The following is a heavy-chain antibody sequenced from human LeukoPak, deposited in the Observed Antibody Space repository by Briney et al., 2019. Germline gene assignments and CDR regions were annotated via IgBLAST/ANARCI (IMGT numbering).Heavy chain of an antibody. V-gene: IGHV3-23*01. CDR1: GFTFSSYA. CDR2: IGASGDST. D-gene: IGHD6-19*01. CDR3: ARDVYSSGWIYYYYYYMDV. Sequence: GGSLRLSCAASGFTFSSYAMSWVRQAPGKGLEWVSGIGASGDSTYYADSVKGRFTISRDNSKNTLYLQMNSLRAEDTALYYCARDVYSSGWIYYYYYYMDVWGKGTTVTVSS. J-gene: IGHJ6*03.